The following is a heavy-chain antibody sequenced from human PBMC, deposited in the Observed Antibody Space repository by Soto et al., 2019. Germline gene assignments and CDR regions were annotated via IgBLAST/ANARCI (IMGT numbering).Heavy chain of an antibody. CDR2: IYHSGST. V-gene: IGHV4-30-2*01. J-gene: IGHJ4*02. D-gene: IGHD3-22*01. CDR3: ARSYHYDSSGYSSHIYFDY. Sequence: QLQLQESGSGLVKPSQTLSLTCAVSGGSISSGGYSWSWIRQPPGKGLEWIGYIYHSGSTYYNPSLMSRVTISVDRSKNQFSLKLSSVTAADTAVYYCARSYHYDSSGYSSHIYFDYWGQGTLVTVSS. CDR1: GGSISSGGYS.